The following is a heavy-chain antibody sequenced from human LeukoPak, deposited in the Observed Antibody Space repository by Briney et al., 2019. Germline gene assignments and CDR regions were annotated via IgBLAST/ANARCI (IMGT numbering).Heavy chain of an antibody. D-gene: IGHD3-10*02. J-gene: IGHJ3*02. CDR1: GGSISSSSYY. V-gene: IGHV4-39*07. CDR3: ARYLHMFNAFDI. CDR2: IYYSGST. Sequence: SETLSLTCTVSGGSISSSSYYWGWIRQPPGKGLEWIGSIYYSGSTYYNPSLKSRVTISVDTSKNQFSLKLSSVTAADTAVYYCARYLHMFNAFDIWGQGTMVTVSS.